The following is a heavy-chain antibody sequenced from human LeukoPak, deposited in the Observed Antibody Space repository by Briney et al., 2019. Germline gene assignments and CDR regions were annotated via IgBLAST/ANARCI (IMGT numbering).Heavy chain of an antibody. CDR2: INHSGST. Sequence: SETLSLTCAVYGGSFSGYYWSWIRQSPGKWLEWIGEINHSGSTNYNPSLKSRVTISVDTSKNQFSLKLTSVTAADTAVYYCARASRGHDYWGQGTLVTVSS. D-gene: IGHD3-10*01. V-gene: IGHV4-34*01. CDR3: ARASRGHDY. J-gene: IGHJ4*02. CDR1: GGSFSGYY.